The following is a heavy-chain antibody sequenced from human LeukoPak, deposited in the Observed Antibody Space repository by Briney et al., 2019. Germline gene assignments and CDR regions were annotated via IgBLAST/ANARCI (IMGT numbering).Heavy chain of an antibody. CDR1: GFTFDDYA. CDR2: ISWNSGSI. CDR3: AKGDY. J-gene: IGHJ4*02. Sequence: GGSLRLSCAASGFTFDDYAMHWVRQAPGKGLEWVSGISWNSGSIGYADSVKGRFTISRDNAKNSLYLQMNSLRAEDTALYYCAKGDYWGQGTLVIVSS. V-gene: IGHV3-9*01.